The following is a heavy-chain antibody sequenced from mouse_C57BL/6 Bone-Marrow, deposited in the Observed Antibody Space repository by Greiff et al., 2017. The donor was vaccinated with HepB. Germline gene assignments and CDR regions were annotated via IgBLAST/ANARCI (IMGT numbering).Heavy chain of an antibody. CDR2: INPSTGGT. CDR1: GYSFTGYY. Sequence: VQLQQSGPELVKPGASVKISCKASGYSFTGYYMNWVKQSPEKSLEWIGEINPSTGGTTYNQKFKAKATLTVDKSSSTAYMQLSSLTSEDSAVYYCASATGSFDYWGQGTTLTVSS. V-gene: IGHV1-42*01. CDR3: ASATGSFDY. D-gene: IGHD6-1*01. J-gene: IGHJ2*01.